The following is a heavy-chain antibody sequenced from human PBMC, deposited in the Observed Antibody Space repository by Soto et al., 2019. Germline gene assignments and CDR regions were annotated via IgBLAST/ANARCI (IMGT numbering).Heavy chain of an antibody. CDR1: SGSISSSNW. V-gene: IGHV4-4*02. CDR3: ATQIEDYGDYWYAFDI. Sequence: SETLSLTCAVSSGSISSSNWWSWVRQPPGKGLEWIGEIYHSGSTNYNPSLKSRVTISVDKSKNQFSLKLSSVTAADTAVYYCATQIEDYGDYWYAFDIWGQGTMVTVSS. CDR2: IYHSGST. D-gene: IGHD4-17*01. J-gene: IGHJ3*02.